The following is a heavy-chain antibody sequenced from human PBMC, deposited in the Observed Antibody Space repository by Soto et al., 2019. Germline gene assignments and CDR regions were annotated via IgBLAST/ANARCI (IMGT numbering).Heavy chain of an antibody. J-gene: IGHJ6*02. CDR1: GFTFSSYW. CDR2: INSDGSST. Sequence: LRLSCAASGFTFSSYWMHWVRQAPGKGLVWVSRINSDGSSTSYADSVKGRFTISRDNAKNTLYLQMNSLRAEDTAVYYCARDTMAEAKDFCDDDGMDVWGQGTMVTVSS. V-gene: IGHV3-74*01. CDR3: ARDTMAEAKDFCDDDGMDV. D-gene: IGHD3-10*01.